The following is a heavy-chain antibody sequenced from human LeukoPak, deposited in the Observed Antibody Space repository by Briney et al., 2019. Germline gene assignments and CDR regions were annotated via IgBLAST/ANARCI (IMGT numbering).Heavy chain of an antibody. D-gene: IGHD1-26*01. J-gene: IGHJ4*02. CDR1: GFTFSNHW. Sequence: GGSLRLSCAASGFTFSNHWMHWVRQAPGKGLVWVARINSDGSSVAYADSVEGRFTISRDNAKNILHLQMSSLRAEDTAVYYCVKYSGIYYFDYWGQGTLVTVSS. CDR3: VKYSGIYYFDY. V-gene: IGHV3-74*01. CDR2: INSDGSSV.